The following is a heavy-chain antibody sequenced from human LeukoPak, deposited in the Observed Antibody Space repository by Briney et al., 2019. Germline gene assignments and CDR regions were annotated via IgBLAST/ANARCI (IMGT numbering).Heavy chain of an antibody. CDR3: ARDMTDWWFDP. Sequence: SETLSLTCTVSGGSISSGGYYWSWVRQHPGKGLEWIGYIYYSGSTHYNPSLKSRVTISVDTSKNQFSLKLSSVTAADTAVYYCARDMTDWWFDPWGQGTLVTVSS. V-gene: IGHV4-31*03. D-gene: IGHD3-9*01. CDR2: IYYSGST. J-gene: IGHJ5*02. CDR1: GGSISSGGYY.